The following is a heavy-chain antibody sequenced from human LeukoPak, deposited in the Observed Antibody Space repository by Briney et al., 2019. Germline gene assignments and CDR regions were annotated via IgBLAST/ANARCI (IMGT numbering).Heavy chain of an antibody. CDR3: LSDATYYGMDV. Sequence: ASVKVSCKASGYTFTSYYMHWVRQAPGQGLEWMGIINPSGGSTSYAQKFQGRVTMTRGTSTSTVYMELSSLRSEDTAVYYCLSDATYYGMDVWGQGTTVTVSS. CDR1: GYTFTSYY. D-gene: IGHD2-15*01. CDR2: INPSGGST. V-gene: IGHV1-46*01. J-gene: IGHJ6*02.